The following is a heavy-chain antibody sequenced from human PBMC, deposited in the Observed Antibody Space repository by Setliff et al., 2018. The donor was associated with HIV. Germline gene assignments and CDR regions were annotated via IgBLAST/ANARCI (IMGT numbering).Heavy chain of an antibody. J-gene: IGHJ4*02. CDR3: ARGGGPDTNFDL. Sequence: SETLSLTCTVSGGSIRNGLYYWHWIRQPPGKGLEWIGSVYYSGSTYYKPSLKSRVTISVDTSKNQFSLRLSSVTAADRAVYYCARGGGPDTNFDLWSQGTLVTVSS. CDR1: GGSIRNGLYY. V-gene: IGHV4-39*07. D-gene: IGHD5-18*01. CDR2: VYYSGST.